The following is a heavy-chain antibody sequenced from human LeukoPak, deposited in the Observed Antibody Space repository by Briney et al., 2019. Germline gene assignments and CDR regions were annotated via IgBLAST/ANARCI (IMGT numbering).Heavy chain of an antibody. J-gene: IGHJ4*02. V-gene: IGHV3-30*03. CDR3: ARALFQVPYYFDF. CDR2: ISYDGSNK. Sequence: GGSLRLSCAASGFTFSSYGMHWVRQAPGKGLEWVAVISYDGSNKYYADSVKGRFTISRDNSKNTLYLQMNSLRAEDTAVYYCARALFQVPYYFDFWGQGTLVTVSS. D-gene: IGHD2-2*01. CDR1: GFTFSSYG.